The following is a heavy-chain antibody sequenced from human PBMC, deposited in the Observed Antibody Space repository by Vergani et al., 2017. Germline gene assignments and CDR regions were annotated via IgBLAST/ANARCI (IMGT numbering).Heavy chain of an antibody. J-gene: IGHJ4*02. CDR1: GFSFDDHG. CDR3: AKEGGGYCSGGTCYPEY. Sequence: EVLLAESGGRMVRPGGSLRLSCAASGFSFDDHGMGWVRQVPGKGLEWVSEISWNGETKNYADSVQGRFIISRDNSKNTLYLQMKSLRPEDTAVYYCAKEGGGYCSGGTCYPEYWGQGTLVIVSS. CDR2: ISWNGETK. D-gene: IGHD2-15*01. V-gene: IGHV3-20*04.